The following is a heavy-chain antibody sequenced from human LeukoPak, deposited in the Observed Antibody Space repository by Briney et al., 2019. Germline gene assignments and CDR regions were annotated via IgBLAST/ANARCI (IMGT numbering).Heavy chain of an antibody. D-gene: IGHD3-10*01. CDR3: ARVRGYYGSGSYMIDY. CDR2: IYYSGST. Sequence: SETLSLTCTVSGGSISSGDYYWSWIRQPPGKGLEWIGYIYYSGSTYYNPSLKSRVTISVDTSKNQSSLKLSSVTAADTAVYYCARVRGYYGSGSYMIDYWGQGTLVTVSS. V-gene: IGHV4-30-4*01. J-gene: IGHJ4*02. CDR1: GGSISSGDYY.